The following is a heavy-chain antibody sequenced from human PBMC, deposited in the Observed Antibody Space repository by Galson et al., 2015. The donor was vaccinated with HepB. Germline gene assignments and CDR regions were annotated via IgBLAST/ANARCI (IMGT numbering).Heavy chain of an antibody. CDR3: VSDENSYGQFDN. J-gene: IGHJ4*02. CDR1: GFTFSSFS. CDR2: ISSDGSSR. D-gene: IGHD5-18*01. V-gene: IGHV3-74*01. Sequence: SLRLSCADSGFTFSSFSMHWVRQGPGKGLVWVSGISSDGSSRNYADSVKGRFTISRDNAKSTLYLQMNSLRAEDTAVYYCVSDENSYGQFDNWGQGTLVTVTS.